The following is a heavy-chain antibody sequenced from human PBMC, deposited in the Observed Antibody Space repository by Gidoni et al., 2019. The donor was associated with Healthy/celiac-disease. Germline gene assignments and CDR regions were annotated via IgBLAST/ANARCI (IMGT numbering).Heavy chain of an antibody. CDR1: GGSFSGYY. V-gene: IGHV4-34*01. J-gene: IGHJ6*02. Sequence: QVQLQQWGAGLLKPSETLSLTCAVYGGSFSGYYWSWIRQPPGKGLEWIGEINHSGSTNYNPSLKSRVTISVDTSKNQFSLKLSSVTAADTAVYYCAGSGYLHYYYYGMDVWGQGTTVTVSS. CDR3: AGSGYLHYYYYGMDV. CDR2: INHSGST. D-gene: IGHD3-22*01.